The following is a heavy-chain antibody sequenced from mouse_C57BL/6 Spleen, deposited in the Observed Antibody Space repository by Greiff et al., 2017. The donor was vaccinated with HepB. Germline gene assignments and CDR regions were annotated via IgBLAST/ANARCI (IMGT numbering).Heavy chain of an antibody. CDR3: ARGEVYYGYGFDY. V-gene: IGHV1-50*01. J-gene: IGHJ2*01. CDR1: GYTFTSYW. Sequence: QVQLKQPGAELVKPGASVKLSCKASGYTFTSYWMQWVKQRPGQGLEWIGEIDPSDSYTNYNQKFKGKATLTVDTSSSTAYMQLSSLTSEDSAVYYCARGEVYYGYGFDYWGQGTTLTVSS. D-gene: IGHD2-2*01. CDR2: IDPSDSYT.